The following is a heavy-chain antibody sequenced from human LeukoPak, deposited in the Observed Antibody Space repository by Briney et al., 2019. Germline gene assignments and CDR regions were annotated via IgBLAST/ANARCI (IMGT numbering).Heavy chain of an antibody. J-gene: IGHJ4*02. CDR3: AKDRWRDGSSSFDN. CDR2: INTYNGNS. CDR1: GYTFTSYS. D-gene: IGHD6-6*01. Sequence: ASVTVSCKASGYTFTSYSINWVRQAPGQGLEWMGLINTYNGNSNYAHKLQGRVTMTTDTSTSTAYMELRSLRSDDTAMYYCAKDRWRDGSSSFDNWGQGTLVTVSS. V-gene: IGHV1-18*01.